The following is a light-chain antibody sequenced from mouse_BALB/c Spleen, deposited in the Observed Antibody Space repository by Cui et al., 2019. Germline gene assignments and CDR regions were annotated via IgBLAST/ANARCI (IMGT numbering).Light chain of an antibody. J-gene: IGKJ5*01. CDR3: QQWSSNPLT. CDR1: SSVSSSY. V-gene: IGKV4-79*01. Sequence: QIVLTQSPAIMSASPGERVTTTCSASSSVSSSYLYWYQQKSGSSPKLWIYSISNLASGVPARFSGSGSGTSYSLTINSMEAEDAATYYCQQWSSNPLTFGAGTKLELK. CDR2: SIS.